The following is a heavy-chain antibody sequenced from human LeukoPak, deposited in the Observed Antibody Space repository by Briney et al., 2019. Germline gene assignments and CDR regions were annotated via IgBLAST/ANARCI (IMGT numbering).Heavy chain of an antibody. CDR2: IYYSGST. CDR1: GGSRTNYY. CDR3: ARWTGATLDY. V-gene: IGHV4-59*01. J-gene: IGHJ4*02. D-gene: IGHD1-26*01. Sequence: SETLSLTCTVSGGSRTNYYWSWIRQPPGKGLERIGYIYYSGSTNYNPSLKSRVTISVDTSKNQFSLKLSSVTAADTAVYYCARWTGATLDYWGQGTLVTVSS.